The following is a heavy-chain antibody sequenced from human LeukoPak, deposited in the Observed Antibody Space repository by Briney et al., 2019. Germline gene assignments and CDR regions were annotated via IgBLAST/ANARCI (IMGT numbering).Heavy chain of an antibody. V-gene: IGHV3-23*01. J-gene: IGHJ3*02. Sequence: PGGSLRLSCAASGFTFSSYVMSWVRQAPGKGLEWVSAISGSGGSTYYADSVKGRFTISRDNSKNTLYLQMNSLRAEDTAVYYCAKGPIVVVTHDAFDIWGQGTMVTVSS. CDR1: GFTFSSYV. CDR2: ISGSGGST. CDR3: AKGPIVVVTHDAFDI. D-gene: IGHD3-22*01.